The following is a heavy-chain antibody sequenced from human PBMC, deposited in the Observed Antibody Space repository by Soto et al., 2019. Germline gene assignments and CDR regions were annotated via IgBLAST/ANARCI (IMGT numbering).Heavy chain of an antibody. CDR1: GFTFSSYS. CDR3: ARTYGDYVAYNDY. Sequence: GGSLRLSCAASGFTFSSYSMNWVRQAPGKGLEWVSSISSSSSYIYYADSVKGRFTISRDNAKNSLYLQMNSLRAEDTAVYYCARTYGDYVAYNDYWGQGTLVTVSS. CDR2: ISSSSSYI. V-gene: IGHV3-21*01. J-gene: IGHJ4*02. D-gene: IGHD4-17*01.